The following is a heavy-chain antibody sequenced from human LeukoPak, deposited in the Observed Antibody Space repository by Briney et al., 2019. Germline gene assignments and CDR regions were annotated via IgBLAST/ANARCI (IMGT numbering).Heavy chain of an antibody. V-gene: IGHV3-74*01. CDR1: GFTFSNYW. CDR3: ARQTGSGLFILP. CDR2: INDDGSAT. J-gene: IGHJ4*02. D-gene: IGHD3/OR15-3a*01. Sequence: GGSLRLSCAASGFTFSNYWMHWVRQVPGKGLVWVSRINDDGSATFYADSVKGRFTISRDNAKNTLFLQINSLRAEDTAVYYCARQTGSGLFILPGGQGTLVTVSS.